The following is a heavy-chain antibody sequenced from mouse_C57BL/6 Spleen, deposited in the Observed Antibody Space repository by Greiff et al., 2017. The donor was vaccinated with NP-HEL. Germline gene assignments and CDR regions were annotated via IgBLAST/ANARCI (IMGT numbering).Heavy chain of an antibody. V-gene: IGHV1-80*01. CDR2: IYPGGGDT. J-gene: IGHJ3*01. CDR1: GYAFSSYW. Sequence: VQLVESGAELVKPGASVKISCKASGYAFSSYWMNWVKQRPGKGLEWIGQIYPGGGDTNYNGKFKGKATLTADKSSSTAYMQLSSLTSEDSAVYFCARGGNYSFAYWGQGTLVTVSA. CDR3: ARGGNYSFAY. D-gene: IGHD2-1*01.